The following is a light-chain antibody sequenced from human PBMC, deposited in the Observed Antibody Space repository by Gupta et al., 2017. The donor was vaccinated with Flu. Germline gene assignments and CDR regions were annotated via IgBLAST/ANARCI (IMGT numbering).Light chain of an antibody. CDR3: MQSLQTPLT. CDR2: LGS. J-gene: IGKJ4*01. V-gene: IGKV2-28*01. CDR1: QNLLHSNGYNY. Sequence: ISCRSSQNLLHSNGYNYLDWFLQKPGQSPQLLIYLGSSRASGVPDRFSGSGSGTDFTLKISRVEAEDVGVYYCMQSLQTPLTFGGGTKVEIK.